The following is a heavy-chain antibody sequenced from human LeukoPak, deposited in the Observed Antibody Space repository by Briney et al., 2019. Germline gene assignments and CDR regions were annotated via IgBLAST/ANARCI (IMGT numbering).Heavy chain of an antibody. D-gene: IGHD6-13*01. V-gene: IGHV3-23*01. CDR3: AKTAPGIAAAAYYYYGMDV. J-gene: IGHJ6*04. CDR1: GFTFSSYA. CDR2: ISSDKTST. Sequence: PGGSLRLSCAAPGFTFSSYAMSWVRQAPGKGLEWVSGISSDKTSTYYADSVKGRFTISRDNSKKTLYLQMNSLRAGDTAVYYCAKTAPGIAAAAYYYYGMDVWGKGTTVTVSS.